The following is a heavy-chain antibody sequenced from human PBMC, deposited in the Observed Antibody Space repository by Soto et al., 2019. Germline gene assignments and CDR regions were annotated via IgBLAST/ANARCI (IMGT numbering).Heavy chain of an antibody. V-gene: IGHV3-74*01. D-gene: IGHD2-2*01. Sequence: GGSLRLSCAASGFTFSSYWMLWVRQAPGKGLVWVSRINSDGSSTGYADSVKGRFTISRDNAKNTLYLQMNSLRAEDTAVYYCAREAAAIPHYGMDVWGQGTTVTVSS. CDR1: GFTFSSYW. CDR2: INSDGSST. CDR3: AREAAAIPHYGMDV. J-gene: IGHJ6*02.